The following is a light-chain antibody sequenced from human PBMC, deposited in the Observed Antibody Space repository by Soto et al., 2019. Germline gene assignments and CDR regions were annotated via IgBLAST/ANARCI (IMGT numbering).Light chain of an antibody. Sequence: DIQMTQSPSTLSASVGDRVSITCRASQSISTYLAWYQQKPWRAPQALIYRASSLESGVPSRFSGSGSGTGFTLTISSLLPDDFATYYCQQYNEYPYTFGQGTKLEIK. J-gene: IGKJ2*01. CDR2: RAS. V-gene: IGKV1-5*03. CDR3: QQYNEYPYT. CDR1: QSISTY.